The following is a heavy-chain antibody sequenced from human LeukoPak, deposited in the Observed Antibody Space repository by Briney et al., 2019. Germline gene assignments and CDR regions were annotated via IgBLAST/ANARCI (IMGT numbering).Heavy chain of an antibody. CDR3: ARVRYFDRLFPSFDY. J-gene: IGHJ4*02. CDR1: GYTFTGYY. V-gene: IGHV1-2*02. CDR2: INPNSGGT. Sequence: ASVKVSCKASGYTFTGYYMHWVRQAPGQGLEWMGWINPNSGGTNYAQKFQGRVTMTRDTSISTAYMELSRLRSDDTAVYYCARVRYFDRLFPSFDYWGQGTLVTVSS. D-gene: IGHD3-9*01.